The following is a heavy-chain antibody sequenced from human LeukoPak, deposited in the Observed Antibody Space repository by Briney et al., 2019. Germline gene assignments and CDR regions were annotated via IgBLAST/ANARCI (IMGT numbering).Heavy chain of an antibody. CDR1: GFTFVIYG. J-gene: IGHJ4*02. CDR2: ISYDGSNK. Sequence: GGSLRLSCAASGFTFVIYGMHWVRQAPGKGLEWVAVISYDGSNKYYADSVKGRFTISRDSSKNTVYLQMNSLRAEDTAVYYCAKVRGTYDSSGSTFDSWGQGTLVTVSS. V-gene: IGHV3-30*18. CDR3: AKVRGTYDSSGSTFDS. D-gene: IGHD3-22*01.